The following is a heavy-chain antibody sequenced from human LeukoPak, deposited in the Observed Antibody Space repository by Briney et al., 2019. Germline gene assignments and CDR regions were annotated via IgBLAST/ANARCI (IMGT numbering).Heavy chain of an antibody. D-gene: IGHD1-20*01. CDR2: INSDGSST. CDR3: ARVVRGYNWNDALF. V-gene: IGHV3-74*01. Sequence: PGGSLRLFCAASGFTFSSYWMHWVRQAPGKGLVWVSRINSDGSSTSYADSVKGRFTISRDNAKNTLYLQMNSLRAEDTAVYYCARVVRGYNWNDALFWGQGTLVTVSS. J-gene: IGHJ4*02. CDR1: GFTFSSYW.